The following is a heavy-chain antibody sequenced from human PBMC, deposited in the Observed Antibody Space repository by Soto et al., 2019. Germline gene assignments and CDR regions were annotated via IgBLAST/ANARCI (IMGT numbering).Heavy chain of an antibody. CDR1: GFTFSSYW. CDR3: ARDDRTVDFDY. J-gene: IGHJ4*02. D-gene: IGHD3-22*01. CDR2: IKQDGSEK. V-gene: IGHV3-7*01. Sequence: GGSLRLSCAASGFTFSSYWMSWVRQAPGKGLEWVANIKQDGSEKYYVDSVKGRFTISRDNAKNSLYLQMISLRAEDTAVYYCARDDRTVDFDYWGQGTLVTVSS.